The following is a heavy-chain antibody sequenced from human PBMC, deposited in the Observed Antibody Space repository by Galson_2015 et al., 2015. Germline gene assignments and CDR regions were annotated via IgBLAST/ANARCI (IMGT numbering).Heavy chain of an antibody. V-gene: IGHV3-33*08. CDR2: IWYDGGNK. CDR1: GFTFSNYA. Sequence: SLRLSCAASGFTFSNYAMHWVRQAPGKGLEWVAVIWYDGGNKYYADSVKGRFTISRDNSKNTLYLQMNSLRAEDTAICYCARVYQGDYSGNPFDFWGQGALVTVSS. CDR3: ARVYQGDYSGNPFDF. D-gene: IGHD4-23*01. J-gene: IGHJ4*02.